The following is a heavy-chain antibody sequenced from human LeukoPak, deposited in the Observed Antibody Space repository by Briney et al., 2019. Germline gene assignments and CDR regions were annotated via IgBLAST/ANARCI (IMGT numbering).Heavy chain of an antibody. Sequence: GSLRLSCAASGFTFSIYAMSWVRQAPGKGLEWVSAISGSGGSTYYADSVKGRFTISRDNSKNTLYLQMNSLRAEDTAVYYCAKVLGCSSTSCYTRYFDYWGQRTLVTVSS. J-gene: IGHJ4*02. CDR3: AKVLGCSSTSCYTRYFDY. V-gene: IGHV3-23*01. CDR2: ISGSGGST. D-gene: IGHD2-2*02. CDR1: GFTFSIYA.